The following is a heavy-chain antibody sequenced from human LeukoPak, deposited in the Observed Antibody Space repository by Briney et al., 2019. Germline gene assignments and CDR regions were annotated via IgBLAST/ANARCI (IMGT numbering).Heavy chain of an antibody. V-gene: IGHV4-59*01. CDR2: IYYSGST. CDR1: GGSISSYY. Sequence: PSETLSLTCTVSGGSISSYYWSWIRQPPGKGLEWIGYIYYSGSTNYNPSLKSRVTISVDTSKNQFSLRLSSVTAADTAVYYCARWSEWELLNWYFDLWGRGTLVTVSS. D-gene: IGHD1-26*01. CDR3: ARWSEWELLNWYFDL. J-gene: IGHJ2*01.